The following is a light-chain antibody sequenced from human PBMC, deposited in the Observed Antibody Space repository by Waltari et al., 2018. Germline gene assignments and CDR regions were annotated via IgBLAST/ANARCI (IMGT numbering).Light chain of an antibody. V-gene: IGKV3-20*01. CDR1: HTINDHF. J-gene: IGKJ4*01. Sequence: DSHTINDHFCVWYHQEPGQAPRLLIHGTSSRATGFPDRFSGSGSGTDFTLTISRLEPEDVAVYYCQQYDGSILTFGGGTKVEI. CDR3: QQYDGSILT. CDR2: GTS.